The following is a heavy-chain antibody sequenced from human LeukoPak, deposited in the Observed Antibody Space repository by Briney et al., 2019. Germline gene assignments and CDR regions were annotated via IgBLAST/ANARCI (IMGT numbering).Heavy chain of an antibody. CDR1: GGSISSYY. CDR2: IYYSGST. V-gene: IGHV4-59*12. D-gene: IGHD3-10*01. Sequence: SETLSLTCTVSGGSISSYYWSWIRQPPGKGLEWIGYIYYSGSTNYNPSLKSRVTISVDTSKNQFSLNLNSVTAADTAVYYCARGGDRSFDYWGQGTLVTVSS. J-gene: IGHJ4*02. CDR3: ARGGDRSFDY.